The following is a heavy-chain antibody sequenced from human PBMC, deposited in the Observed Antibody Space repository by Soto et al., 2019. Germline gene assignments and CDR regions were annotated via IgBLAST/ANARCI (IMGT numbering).Heavy chain of an antibody. CDR3: ARDGTYSSSWKPYPYYYYGMDV. Sequence: PGGSLRLSCAASGFTFSSYAMHWVRQAPGKGLEWVAVISYDGNNKYYADSVKGRFTISRDNSKNTLNLQMNSLRAEDTAVYYCARDGTYSSSWKPYPYYYYGMDVWGQGTTVTVSS. V-gene: IGHV3-30-3*01. CDR1: GFTFSSYA. CDR2: ISYDGNNK. D-gene: IGHD6-13*01. J-gene: IGHJ6*02.